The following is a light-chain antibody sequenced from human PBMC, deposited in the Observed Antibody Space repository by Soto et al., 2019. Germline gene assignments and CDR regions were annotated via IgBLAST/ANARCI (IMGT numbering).Light chain of an antibody. CDR2: AAS. Sequence: DIQMTQSPSSLSASVGDRVTITCRASQSISSYLNWYQQKPGKAPKLLIYAASSLQSGVPSRFSGSGSGTDFTLTISSLQPEDFAVYYCQQYSSWPPLTFGGGTKVDIK. V-gene: IGKV1-39*01. J-gene: IGKJ4*01. CDR3: QQYSSWPPLT. CDR1: QSISSY.